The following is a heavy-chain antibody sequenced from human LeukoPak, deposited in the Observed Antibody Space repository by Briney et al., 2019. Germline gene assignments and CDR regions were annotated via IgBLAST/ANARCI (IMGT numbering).Heavy chain of an antibody. Sequence: SETLSLTCAVYGGSFSGYYWSWIRQPPGKGLEWIGEINHSGSTNYNPSLKSRVTISVDTSKNQSSLKLSSVTAADTAVYYCARSQEVRQYNWFDPWGQGTLVTVSS. CDR3: ARSQEVRQYNWFDP. V-gene: IGHV4-34*01. CDR2: INHSGST. CDR1: GGSFSGYY. D-gene: IGHD4-11*01. J-gene: IGHJ5*02.